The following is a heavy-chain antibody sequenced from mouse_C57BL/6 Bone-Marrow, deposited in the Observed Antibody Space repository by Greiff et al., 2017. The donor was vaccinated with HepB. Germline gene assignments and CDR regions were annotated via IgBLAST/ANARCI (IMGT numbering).Heavy chain of an antibody. J-gene: IGHJ2*01. CDR1: GFTFTDYY. D-gene: IGHD4-1*01. CDR2: VYPYNGGT. V-gene: IGHV1-36*01. CDR3: ASANWGNYLHFDY. Sequence: EVKLQESGPVLVKPGPSVKISCKASGFTFTDYYMHWVKQSHGKSLEWIGLVYPYNGGTSYNQKFKGKATLTVDTSSSTAYMELNSLTSEDSAVYYCASANWGNYLHFDYWGQGTTLTVSS.